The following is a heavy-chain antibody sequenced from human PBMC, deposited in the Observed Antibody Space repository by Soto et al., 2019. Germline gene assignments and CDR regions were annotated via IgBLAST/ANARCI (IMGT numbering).Heavy chain of an antibody. CDR3: VRQGIGALHGLVDV. CDR2: IYSNGGT. Sequence: QVQLQASGPGLVKPSDTLSLTCTVSGDSIGTYNWGWIRQPPGKRLEWIGYIYSNGGTSYNPALKSRVTISADTSTKKFSLRLSSVTAADTAVYYCVRQGIGALHGLVDVWGQGTTVTVSS. D-gene: IGHD1-26*01. CDR1: GDSIGTYN. V-gene: IGHV4-59*08. J-gene: IGHJ6*02.